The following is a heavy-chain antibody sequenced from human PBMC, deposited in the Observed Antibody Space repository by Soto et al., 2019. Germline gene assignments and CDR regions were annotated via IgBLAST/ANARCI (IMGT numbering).Heavy chain of an antibody. D-gene: IGHD6-19*01. CDR1: GFTVSSNY. Sequence: GGSLRLSCAASGFTVSSNYMSWVRQAPGKGLEWVSVIYSGGSTYYADSVKGRFTISRDNSKNTLYLQMNSLRAEDTAVYYCARDQAAVAGHDAFDIWGQGTMVTVSS. J-gene: IGHJ3*02. CDR2: IYSGGST. V-gene: IGHV3-53*01. CDR3: ARDQAAVAGHDAFDI.